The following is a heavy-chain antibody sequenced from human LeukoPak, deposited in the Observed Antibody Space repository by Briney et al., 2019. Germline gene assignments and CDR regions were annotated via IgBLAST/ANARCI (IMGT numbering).Heavy chain of an antibody. D-gene: IGHD3-9*01. V-gene: IGHV1-3*01. CDR3: ARSYYDILTGSSLLNSFDY. J-gene: IGHJ4*02. CDR2: INAGNGNT. CDR1: EYTFTSCA. Sequence: ASVKVSCKASEYTFTSCAIHWVRQAPGQRLEWMGWINAGNGNTDYSQKFQGRLTITRDTSATTAYMQLNSLRSEDTAVYYCARSYYDILTGSSLLNSFDYWGQGTLVTVSS.